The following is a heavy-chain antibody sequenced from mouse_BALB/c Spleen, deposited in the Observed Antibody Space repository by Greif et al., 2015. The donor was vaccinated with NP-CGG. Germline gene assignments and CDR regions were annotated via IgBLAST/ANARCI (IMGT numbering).Heavy chain of an antibody. V-gene: IGHV1-69*02. D-gene: IGHD2-2*01. Sequence: QVQLQQSGAELVKPGASVKLSCKASGYTFTSYWMHWVKQRPGQGLEWIGEIDPSDSYTNYNQKFKGKATLTVDKSSSTAYMQLSSLTSEDSAVYYCARKVNRGYAMDYWGQGSSVTVSS. CDR2: IDPSDSYT. CDR1: GYTFTSYW. CDR3: ARKVNRGYAMDY. J-gene: IGHJ4*01.